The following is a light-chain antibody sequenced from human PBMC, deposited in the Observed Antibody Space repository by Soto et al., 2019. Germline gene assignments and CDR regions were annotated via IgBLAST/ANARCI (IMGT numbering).Light chain of an antibody. CDR1: SGDVGGYNY. CDR2: EVT. Sequence: QSVLTQPPSASGSPGQSVTISCTGASGDVGGYNYVSWYQQHPGKAPKLMIYEVTKRPSGVPDRFSGSKSGNTASLTVSGLQAEGEADYYCGTWDDSLFSFVFGPGTKVTV. V-gene: IGLV2-8*01. CDR3: GTWDDSLFSFV. J-gene: IGLJ1*01.